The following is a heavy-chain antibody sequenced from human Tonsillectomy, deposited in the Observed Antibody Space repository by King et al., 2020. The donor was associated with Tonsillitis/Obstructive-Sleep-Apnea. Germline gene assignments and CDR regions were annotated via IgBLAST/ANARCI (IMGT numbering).Heavy chain of an antibody. CDR2: IYAGGST. V-gene: IGHV3-66*01. CDR1: GFLVSSDY. CDR3: ARGVVIGIFDS. Sequence: VQLQESGGGLVQPGGSLRLSCAASGFLVSSDYMSWVRQAPGKGLEWVSVIYAGGSTYYADSVKGRFTISRDTSQNTVHLHMTGLRDDDMAVYFCARGVVIGIFDSWGQGALVTVSS. D-gene: IGHD2-21*01. J-gene: IGHJ5*01.